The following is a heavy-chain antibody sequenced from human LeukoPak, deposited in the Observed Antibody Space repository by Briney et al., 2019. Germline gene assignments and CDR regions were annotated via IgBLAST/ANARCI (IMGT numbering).Heavy chain of an antibody. CDR1: GGAISSYY. V-gene: IGHV4-59*01. CDR3: ARDGEEQSFDY. J-gene: IGHJ4*02. CDR2: IYYSGST. D-gene: IGHD3-10*01. Sequence: PSETLSLTCTVSGGAISSYYWSWIRQPPGKGLECIGYIYYSGSTSYNPSLKSRVTISVDTSRNQFSLNLSSVTAADTAVYYCARDGEEQSFDYWGQGTLVTVSS.